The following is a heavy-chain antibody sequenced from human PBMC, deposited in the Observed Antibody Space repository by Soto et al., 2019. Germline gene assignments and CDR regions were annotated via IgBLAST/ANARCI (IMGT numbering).Heavy chain of an antibody. CDR2: ISPILGIA. CDR3: AREEGLWFGELS. V-gene: IGHV1-69*08. CDR1: GGTFSSYT. D-gene: IGHD3-10*01. Sequence: QVQLVQSGAEVKKPGSSVKVSCKASGGTFSSYTISWVLQAPGQGLEWLGRISPILGIANYAQKFQGRVTITADKSTSTAYMEMSSLRSEDTAVYYCAREEGLWFGELSWGQGTLVTVSS. J-gene: IGHJ4*02.